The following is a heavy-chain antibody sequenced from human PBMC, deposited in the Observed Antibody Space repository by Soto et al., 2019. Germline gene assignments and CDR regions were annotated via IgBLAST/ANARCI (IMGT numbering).Heavy chain of an antibody. CDR1: GGSISSGDYS. CDR2: IYYGGST. V-gene: IGHV4-30-2*01. D-gene: IGHD3-10*01. J-gene: IGHJ4*02. CDR3: ARVRREYDHNGPVDY. Sequence: SETLSLTCAVSGGSISSGDYSWNWIRQPPGKGLEWIGYIYYGGSTYYNPSLQSRVTMSVDRSRNQFSLKLNSVTAADTAVYYCARVRREYDHNGPVDYWGKGTLVTVSS.